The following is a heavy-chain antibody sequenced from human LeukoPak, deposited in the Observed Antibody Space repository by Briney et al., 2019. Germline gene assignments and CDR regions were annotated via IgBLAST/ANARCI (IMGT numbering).Heavy chain of an antibody. CDR1: GGSFSGYY. CDR2: IYTSGST. V-gene: IGHV4-59*10. Sequence: SETLSLTCAVYGGSFSGYYWSWIRQPAGKGLEWIGRIYTSGSTNCNPSLKSRVTISVDTSKNHFSLKLSSVTAADTALYYCARYEAVAGVFDSWGQGILVTVSS. J-gene: IGHJ4*02. D-gene: IGHD6-19*01. CDR3: ARYEAVAGVFDS.